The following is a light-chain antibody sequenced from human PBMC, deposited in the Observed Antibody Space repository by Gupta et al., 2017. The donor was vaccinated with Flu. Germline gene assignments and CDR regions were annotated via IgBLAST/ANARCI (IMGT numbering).Light chain of an antibody. CDR2: GAS. CDR1: QMVSSSY. Sequence: ESVTPSCRARQMVSSSYRMWFQQKPGQAPRLLIYGASDMAPGTPDRFSGSGSGTDFALTISRLESEDFAVYYCQVYDDLMYTFGQGTKLEMK. V-gene: IGKV3-20*01. J-gene: IGKJ2*01. CDR3: QVYDDLMYT.